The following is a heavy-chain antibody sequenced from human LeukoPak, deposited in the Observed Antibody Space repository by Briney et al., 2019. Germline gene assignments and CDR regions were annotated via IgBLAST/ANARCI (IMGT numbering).Heavy chain of an antibody. CDR1: GYTFINYA. CDR2: IKAGNGDT. V-gene: IGHV1-3*01. Sequence: ASVKVSCKASGYTFINYAIHWVRQAPGQRLEWMGWIKAGNGDTEYPQTFQGRVTITRDTSASTAYMELSSLRSEDTAVYYCARDPTAVSNQPQYYFDFWGQGTLVTVSS. J-gene: IGHJ4*02. CDR3: ARDPTAVSNQPQYYFDF. D-gene: IGHD4-17*01.